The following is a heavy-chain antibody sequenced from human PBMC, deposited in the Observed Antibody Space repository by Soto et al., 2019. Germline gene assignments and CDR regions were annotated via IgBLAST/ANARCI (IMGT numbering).Heavy chain of an antibody. CDR2: VYYTGTT. D-gene: IGHD4-17*01. Sequence: SETLSLTCTVSGGSIGSYHWSWVLQPPGKGLEWIASVYYTGTTNYNPSLGSRVTISIDAPENQISLKLTSVTAADTAFYYCARDTVLTGMFDLWGQGTLVTVSS. J-gene: IGHJ5*02. CDR1: GGSIGSYH. CDR3: ARDTVLTGMFDL. V-gene: IGHV4-59*01.